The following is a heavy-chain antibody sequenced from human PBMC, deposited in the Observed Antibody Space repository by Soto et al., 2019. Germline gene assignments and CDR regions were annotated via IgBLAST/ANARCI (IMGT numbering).Heavy chain of an antibody. Sequence: ASVKVSCKASGYTFTSYGISWVRQAPGQGLEWMGWISAYNGNTNYAQKLQGRVTMTTDTSTSTAYMELRSLRSDDTAVYYCARVGSIVVVPAAIAKNWFDPWGQGTLVTVSS. CDR1: GYTFTSYG. J-gene: IGHJ5*02. D-gene: IGHD2-2*01. CDR3: ARVGSIVVVPAAIAKNWFDP. CDR2: ISAYNGNT. V-gene: IGHV1-18*01.